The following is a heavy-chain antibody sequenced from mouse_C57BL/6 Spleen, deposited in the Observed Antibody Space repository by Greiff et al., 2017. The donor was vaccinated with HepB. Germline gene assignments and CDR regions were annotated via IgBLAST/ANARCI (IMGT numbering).Heavy chain of an antibody. Sequence: QVQLQQPGAELVRPGSSVKLSCKASGYTFTSYWMHWVKQRPIQGLEWIGNIDPSDSETHYNQKFKDKATLTVDKSSSTAYMQLSSLTSEDSAVYYCARGFDYGSIPSMDYWGQGTSVTVSS. D-gene: IGHD1-1*01. CDR2: IDPSDSET. J-gene: IGHJ4*01. CDR1: GYTFTSYW. CDR3: ARGFDYGSIPSMDY. V-gene: IGHV1-52*01.